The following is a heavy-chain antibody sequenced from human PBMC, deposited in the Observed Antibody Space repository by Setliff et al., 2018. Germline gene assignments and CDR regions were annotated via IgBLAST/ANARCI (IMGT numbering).Heavy chain of an antibody. V-gene: IGHV1-69*05. J-gene: IGHJ6*03. CDR1: RGTFSSYG. CDR3: ARERGDIVSTTSYYYYMDV. D-gene: IGHD5-12*01. CDR2: IIPIFGTT. Sequence: SVKVSCKASRGTFSSYGITWVRQAPGQGLEWMGGIIPIFGTTDYAQKFQGRVTITTDESTSTAYMEMSSLRSEDTAVYYCARERGDIVSTTSYYYYMDVWGKGTTVTAP.